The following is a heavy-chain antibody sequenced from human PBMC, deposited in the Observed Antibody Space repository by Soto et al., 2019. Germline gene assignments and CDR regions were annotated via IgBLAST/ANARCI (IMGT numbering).Heavy chain of an antibody. J-gene: IGHJ4*02. CDR3: TTLGEWGSYSGY. CDR1: GFSFSGSA. Sequence: EVQLVESGGGLVQPGGSLELSCVASGFSFSGSAMHWVRQASGKGLEWVGRVRSKTKSYATGYAESVKGRFTISRDDSKNTAYLQTNSLKTDDTAMYYCTTLGEWGSYSGYWGQGTLVTVSS. CDR2: VRSKTKSYAT. D-gene: IGHD1-26*01. V-gene: IGHV3-73*02.